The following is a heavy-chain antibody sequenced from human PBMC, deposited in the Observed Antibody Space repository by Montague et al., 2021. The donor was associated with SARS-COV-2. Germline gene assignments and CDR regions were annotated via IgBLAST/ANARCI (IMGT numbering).Heavy chain of an antibody. D-gene: IGHD6-19*01. CDR1: GDSITTTNW. CDR2: IFHSGTT. J-gene: IGHJ3*02. Sequence: SETLSLTCTVSGDSITTTNWWSWIRQSPGRGLEWIGEIFHSGTTKYNPSLKSRVSMSVDKSTIQFSLKLDSLTAADTAMYFCARDAPGGYDSDWYGDAFDIWGRGTMVAVSS. CDR3: ARDAPGGYDSDWYGDAFDI. V-gene: IGHV4-4*02.